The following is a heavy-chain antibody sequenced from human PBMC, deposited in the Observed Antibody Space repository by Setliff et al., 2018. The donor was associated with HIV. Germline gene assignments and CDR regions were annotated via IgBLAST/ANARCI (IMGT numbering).Heavy chain of an antibody. J-gene: IGHJ6*03. CDR1: GGSISSGGYY. CDR3: ARVPTNPDFYYYHMDV. CDR2: IYYSGGT. Sequence: PSETLSLTCTVSGGSISSGGYYWSWIRQHPGKGLEWIGYIYYSGGTYYNPSLKSRVTISVDTSKNQFSLKLSSVTAADTAVYYCARVPTNPDFYYYHMDVWGKGTTVTVSS. V-gene: IGHV4-31*03.